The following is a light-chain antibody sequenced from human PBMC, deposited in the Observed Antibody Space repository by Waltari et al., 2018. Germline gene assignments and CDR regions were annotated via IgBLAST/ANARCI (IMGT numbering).Light chain of an antibody. V-gene: IGLV2-14*03. CDR3: CSYATRESYV. CDR1: SRDVGGYNY. CDR2: DVS. Sequence: QSALTQPASVSGSPGQSITIPCTGTSRDVGGYNYATWYQQHPGKAPKFMIYDVSKRPSGVSDRFSGSKSGNTASLTISGLQAEDEADYYCCSYATRESYVFGTGTKVTVL. J-gene: IGLJ1*01.